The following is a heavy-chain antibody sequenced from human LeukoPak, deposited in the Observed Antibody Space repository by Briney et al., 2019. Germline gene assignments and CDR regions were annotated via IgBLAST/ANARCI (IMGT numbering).Heavy chain of an antibody. CDR2: IYYTGST. CDR3: ARMAGYSNFYYYYGMDV. V-gene: IGHV4-59*01. D-gene: IGHD6-13*01. Sequence: PSETLSLTCTVSGGSISSYYWSWIRQPPGKGLEWIGYIYYTGSTNYNPSLKSRITISVDTSKNQFSLRLTSVTAADTVVYYCARMAGYSNFYYYYGMDVWGQGTTVTVSS. J-gene: IGHJ6*02. CDR1: GGSISSYY.